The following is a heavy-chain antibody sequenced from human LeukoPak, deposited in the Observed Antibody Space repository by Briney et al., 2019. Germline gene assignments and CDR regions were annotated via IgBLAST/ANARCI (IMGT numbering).Heavy chain of an antibody. CDR1: GYTFTGYY. CDR3: ASTGTGTTLSGSGFQH. D-gene: IGHD1-7*01. V-gene: IGHV1-2*02. CDR2: IDPNSGTT. Sequence: ASVKVSCKASGYTFTGYYLHWVRQAPGQGLEWMGWIDPNSGTTIYAQKFQDRVTMTRDTSINTVYMHLSGLRSDDTAVYYCASTGTGTTLSGSGFQHWGQGTLVTVSS. J-gene: IGHJ1*01.